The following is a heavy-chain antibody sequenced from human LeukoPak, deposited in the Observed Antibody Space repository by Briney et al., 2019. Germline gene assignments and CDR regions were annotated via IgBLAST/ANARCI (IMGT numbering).Heavy chain of an antibody. CDR2: IYYSGST. J-gene: IGHJ4*02. D-gene: IGHD2-15*01. V-gene: IGHV4-39*01. CDR3: ARKYVVVVAATPYFDY. CDR1: GGSISSSSYY. Sequence: SETLSLTCTVSGGSISSSSYYWGCIRQPPGKGLEWIGSIYYSGSTYYNPSLKSRVTISVDTSKNQFSLKLSSVTAADKAVYYCARKYVVVVAATPYFDYWGQGTLVTVSS.